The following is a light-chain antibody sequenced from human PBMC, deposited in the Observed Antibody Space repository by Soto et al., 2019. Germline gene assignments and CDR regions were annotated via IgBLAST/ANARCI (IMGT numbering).Light chain of an antibody. CDR1: QSVLYSSNNKNY. J-gene: IGKJ4*02. CDR2: WAS. CDR3: QQYYRPPLT. V-gene: IGKV4-1*01. Sequence: DIVMTQSPDSLAVSLGERATINCKSSQSVLYSSNNKNYLAWYQQKPGQPPKLLIYWASTRESGVPDRFSGSGSGTDFTLTSSSLQAEDVAVYYSQQYYRPPLTFGGGTKVEIK.